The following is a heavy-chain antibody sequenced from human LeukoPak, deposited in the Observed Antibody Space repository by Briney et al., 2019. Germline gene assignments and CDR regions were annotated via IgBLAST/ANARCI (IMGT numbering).Heavy chain of an antibody. J-gene: IGHJ4*02. CDR2: IKQDGNEK. V-gene: IGHV3-7*05. CDR1: RFTLSSYW. CDR3: ARDYQGHFEY. D-gene: IGHD2-2*01. Sequence: GGSLRLSCAASRFTLSSYWMSWVRQAPGKGLEWVANIKQDGNEKYYVDSVEGRFTISRDNAKNSLYLQMNSLRVEDTAVYYCARDYQGHFEYWGQGTPVTVSS.